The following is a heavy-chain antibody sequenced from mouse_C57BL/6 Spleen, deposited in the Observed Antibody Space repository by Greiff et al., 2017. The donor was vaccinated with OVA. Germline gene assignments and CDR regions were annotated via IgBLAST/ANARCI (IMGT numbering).Heavy chain of an antibody. J-gene: IGHJ4*01. CDR2: IDPSDSYT. Sequence: QVQLQQPGAELVMPGASVKLSCKASGYTFTSYWMHWVKQRPGQGLEWIGEIDPSDSYTNYNQKFKGKSTLTVDKSSSTAYMQLSSLTSADSAVYYCATITTVVATRAMDYWGQGTSVTVSS. CDR3: ATITTVVATRAMDY. CDR1: GYTFTSYW. D-gene: IGHD1-1*01. V-gene: IGHV1-69*01.